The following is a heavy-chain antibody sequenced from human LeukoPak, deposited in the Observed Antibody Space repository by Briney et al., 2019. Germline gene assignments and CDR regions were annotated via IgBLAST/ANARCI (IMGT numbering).Heavy chain of an antibody. V-gene: IGHV3-30*04. CDR2: ISYDGSNK. D-gene: IGHD6-19*01. CDR1: GFTFSSYA. Sequence: GGSLRLSCAASGFTFSSYAMHWVRQAPGKGLEWVAVISYDGSNKYYADSVKGRFTISRDNSKNTLYLQMDSLRAEDTAEYYCAKDFRIAVAGEIDYWGQGTLVTVSS. J-gene: IGHJ4*02. CDR3: AKDFRIAVAGEIDY.